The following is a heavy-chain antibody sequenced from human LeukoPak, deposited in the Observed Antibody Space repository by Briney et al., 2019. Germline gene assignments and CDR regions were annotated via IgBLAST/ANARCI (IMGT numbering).Heavy chain of an antibody. Sequence: ASVKVSCKNPGFTLAHYFIQWVGQAPGERREGMGWVNPKRGGSHYAQKFQGRVTMTWDPSITTAYMELSRLRSDDTAIYYCVRDREVVGSTSNFDHWGQGSLVTVSS. CDR3: VRDREVVGSTSNFDH. V-gene: IGHV1-2*02. CDR2: VNPKRGGS. J-gene: IGHJ4*02. CDR1: GFTLAHYF. D-gene: IGHD1-26*01.